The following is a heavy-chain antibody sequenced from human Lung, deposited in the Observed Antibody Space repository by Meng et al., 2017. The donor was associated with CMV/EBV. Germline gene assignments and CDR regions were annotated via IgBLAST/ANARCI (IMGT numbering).Heavy chain of an antibody. D-gene: IGHD1-1*01. J-gene: IGHJ4*02. CDR1: GFTFSTYA. CDR3: ANNWNSDY. Sequence: GEXXKISCAASGFTFSTYAMNWVRQGPGKGLEWVSTSVNSGDKTYYADSVKGRFTISRDNSKNMVYLQMNSLRAGDTAVYYCANNWNSDYWGQGTLVTVSS. V-gene: IGHV3-23*01. CDR2: SVNSGDKT.